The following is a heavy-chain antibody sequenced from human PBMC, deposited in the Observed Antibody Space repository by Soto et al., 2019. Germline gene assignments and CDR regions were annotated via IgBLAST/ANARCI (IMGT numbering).Heavy chain of an antibody. J-gene: IGHJ4*02. CDR1: GGTFSTYT. CDR2: IIPLLDVT. V-gene: IGHV1-69*08. D-gene: IGHD3-10*01. Sequence: QVQLVQSGAEVKKPGSSVKVSCKASGGTFSTYTINWVRQAPGQGIEWMGRIIPLLDVTNNAQRFQGRVTITADKSTSTVYMELTSLTSQDTAVYYCARDSGTVGYDDSWGQGTLVTVSS. CDR3: ARDSGTVGYDDS.